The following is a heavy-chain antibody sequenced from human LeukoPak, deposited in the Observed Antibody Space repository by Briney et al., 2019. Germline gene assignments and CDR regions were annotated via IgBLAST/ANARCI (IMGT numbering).Heavy chain of an antibody. D-gene: IGHD2-2*01. CDR2: ISYDGSNK. Sequence: GRSLRLSCAASGFTFSSYAMHWVRQAPGKGLEWVAVISYDGSNKYYADSVKGRFTISRDNSKNTLYLQMNSLRAEDTAVYYCARANLPLDDQNWFDPWGQGTLVTVS. CDR3: ARANLPLDDQNWFDP. CDR1: GFTFSSYA. V-gene: IGHV3-30*04. J-gene: IGHJ5*02.